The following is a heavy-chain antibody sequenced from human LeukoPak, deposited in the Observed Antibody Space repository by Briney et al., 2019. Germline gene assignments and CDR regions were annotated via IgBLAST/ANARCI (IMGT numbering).Heavy chain of an antibody. D-gene: IGHD1-26*01. Sequence: SETLSLTRTVSGASISSSSYYWGWIRQPPGKGLEWIGNIFYSERTNYNPSLKSRVTMSLDTSKNQFSLKLSSVTAADTAVYYCATSSGSYFYDYWGQGTLVTVSS. CDR1: GASISSSSYY. CDR2: IFYSERT. J-gene: IGHJ4*02. V-gene: IGHV4-39*07. CDR3: ATSSGSYFYDY.